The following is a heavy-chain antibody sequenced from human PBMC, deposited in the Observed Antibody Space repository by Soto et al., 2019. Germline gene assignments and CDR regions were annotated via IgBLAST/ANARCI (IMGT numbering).Heavy chain of an antibody. Sequence: GASVKVSCKASGYTFTGYYMHWVRQAPGQGLEWMGWINPNSGGTNYAQKFQGWVTMTRDTSISTAYMELSRLRSDDTAVYYCARASIAAALNYFDYWGQGTLVTVSS. CDR1: GYTFTGYY. CDR3: ARASIAAALNYFDY. V-gene: IGHV1-2*04. CDR2: INPNSGGT. J-gene: IGHJ4*02. D-gene: IGHD6-13*01.